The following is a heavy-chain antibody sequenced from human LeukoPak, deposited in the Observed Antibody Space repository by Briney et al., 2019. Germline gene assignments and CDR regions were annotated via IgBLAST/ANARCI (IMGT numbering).Heavy chain of an antibody. CDR2: ISGSGSSI. V-gene: IGHV3-48*01. J-gene: IGHJ4*02. Sequence: GGSLRLSCAASGFTFSSYSMNWVRQAPGKGLEWVSYISGSGSSIYYADSVRGRFTISRDNAKTSLFLQMNSLRAEDTAVYYCARDSTSIAARPGDYWGQGTLVTVSS. CDR3: ARDSTSIAARPGDY. D-gene: IGHD6-6*01. CDR1: GFTFSSYS.